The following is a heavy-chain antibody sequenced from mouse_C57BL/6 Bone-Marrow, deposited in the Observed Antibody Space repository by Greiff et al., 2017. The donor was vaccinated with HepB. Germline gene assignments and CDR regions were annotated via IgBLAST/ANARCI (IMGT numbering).Heavy chain of an antibody. CDR3: ARNDDDEDYYAMDY. CDR1: GFTFSDYG. J-gene: IGHJ4*01. D-gene: IGHD2-4*01. V-gene: IGHV5-17*01. Sequence: EVKLMESGGGLVKPGGSLKLSCAASGFTFSDYGMHWVRQAPEKGLEWVAYISSGSSTIYYADTVKGRFTISRDNAKNTLFLQMTSLRSEDTAMYYCARNDDDEDYYAMDYWGQGTSVTVSS. CDR2: ISSGSSTI.